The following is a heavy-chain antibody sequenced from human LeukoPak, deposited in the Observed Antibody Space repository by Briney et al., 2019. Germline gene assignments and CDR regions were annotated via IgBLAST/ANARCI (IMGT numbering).Heavy chain of an antibody. CDR3: ARFYYDSSGFAFDI. D-gene: IGHD3-22*01. CDR1: GFTFSGYS. CDR2: VSSSSSYI. Sequence: GGSLRLSCAASGFTFSGYSMNWVRQAPGKGLEWVSSVSSSSSYIYYADSVKGRFTISRDNAKNSLYLQMNSLRAEDTAVYYCARFYYDSSGFAFDIWGQGTMVTVSS. J-gene: IGHJ3*02. V-gene: IGHV3-21*01.